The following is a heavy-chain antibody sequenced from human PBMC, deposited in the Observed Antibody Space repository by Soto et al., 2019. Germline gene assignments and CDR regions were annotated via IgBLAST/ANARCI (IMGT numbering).Heavy chain of an antibody. V-gene: IGHV4-31*03. CDR2: IYYSGST. D-gene: IGHD5-18*01. J-gene: IGHJ6*02. Sequence: ASETLSLTCTVSGGSISSGGYYWSWIRQHPGKGLEWIGYIYYSGSTYYNPSLKSRVTISVDTSKNQFSLKLSSVTAADTAVYYCARAGYSYVPGYYYYGMDVWGQGTTVTVSS. CDR3: ARAGYSYVPGYYYYGMDV. CDR1: GGSISSGGYY.